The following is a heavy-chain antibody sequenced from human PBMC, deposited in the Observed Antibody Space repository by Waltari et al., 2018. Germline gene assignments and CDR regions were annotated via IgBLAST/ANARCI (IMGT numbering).Heavy chain of an antibody. Sequence: QVLLVDSGGGVVQPGSSLRLSCAASGVNFLRSGMPWVRQAPGKGPEWVAVISYEGSTKYYADSVKGRFTISRDNSMHTLDLQMNNLRHEDTGVYYCAKVARVAGYYYTGMDVWGQGTTVTVSS. V-gene: IGHV3-30*18. CDR1: GVNFLRSG. CDR3: AKVARVAGYYYTGMDV. CDR2: ISYEGSTK. J-gene: IGHJ6*02. D-gene: IGHD6-19*01.